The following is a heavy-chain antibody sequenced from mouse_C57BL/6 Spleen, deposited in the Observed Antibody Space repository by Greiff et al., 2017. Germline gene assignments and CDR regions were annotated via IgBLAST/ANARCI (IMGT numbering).Heavy chain of an antibody. D-gene: IGHD1-1*01. Sequence: VQLQQSGPELVKPGASVKISCKASGYTFTDYYMNWVKQSHGKSLEWIGDINPNNGGTSYNQKFKGKATLTVDKSSSTAYMELRSLTSEDSAVYYCARREYYGSRVTYYAMDYWGQGTSVTVSS. CDR1: GYTFTDYY. CDR2: INPNNGGT. J-gene: IGHJ4*01. CDR3: ARREYYGSRVTYYAMDY. V-gene: IGHV1-26*01.